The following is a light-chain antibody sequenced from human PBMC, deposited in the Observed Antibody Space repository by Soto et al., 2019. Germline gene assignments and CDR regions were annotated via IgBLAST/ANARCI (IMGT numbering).Light chain of an antibody. V-gene: IGKV1-9*01. CDR1: QGISSC. CDR3: QQIHTYPIT. J-gene: IGKJ5*01. Sequence: DIQLTQSPSFLSASLGDRVTITCRASQGISSCLAWYQQKPGKVPKLLIYAASTLQGGVPSRFSGSGSGTQFILTISSLQPEDVATYYCQQIHTYPITFGQGTRLEI. CDR2: AAS.